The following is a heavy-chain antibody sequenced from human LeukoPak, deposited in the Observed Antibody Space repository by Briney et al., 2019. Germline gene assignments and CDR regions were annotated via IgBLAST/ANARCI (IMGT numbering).Heavy chain of an antibody. D-gene: IGHD6-19*01. V-gene: IGHV3-7*01. CDR3: ARDPYSSGWYGNENYYWFDP. J-gene: IGHJ5*02. CDR2: IKQDGSEK. Sequence: GGSLRLSCAASGFTLSSYWMSWVRQAPGEGLEWVANIKQDGSEKYYVAPVKGRFTISRDNAKNSLYLQMNSLRAEDTAVYYCARDPYSSGWYGNENYYWFDPWGEGTLVTVSS. CDR1: GFTLSSYW.